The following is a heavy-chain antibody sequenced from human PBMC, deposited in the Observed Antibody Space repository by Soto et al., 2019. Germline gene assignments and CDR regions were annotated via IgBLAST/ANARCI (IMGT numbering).Heavy chain of an antibody. CDR3: ARRVAAPSMRGYYYYMDV. CDR1: GGSVNSGNYY. Sequence: PSETLSLTCAVFGGSVNSGNYYWSWIRQPPGKGLEWIGYIYYSGSTNFNPSLKSRATISVDTSKNQFSLKLSSVTAADTAVYYCARRVAAPSMRGYYYYMDVWGKGTTVTVSS. V-gene: IGHV4-61*01. CDR2: IYYSGST. J-gene: IGHJ6*03. D-gene: IGHD6-13*01.